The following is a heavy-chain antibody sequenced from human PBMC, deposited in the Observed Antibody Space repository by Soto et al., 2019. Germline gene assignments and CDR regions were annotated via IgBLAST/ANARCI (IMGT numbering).Heavy chain of an antibody. D-gene: IGHD3-3*01. CDR3: AKVYYTGDYYSYGMDG. Sequence: PGGSLRLSCAASGFTFSSYAMSWVRQPPGRRLEWVSAISGSGDYTYYADSVKGRFTISRDNSKNTLYLQVKSLRAEDTAVYYCAKVYYTGDYYSYGMDGWGQGTTDTGSS. CDR1: GFTFSSYA. CDR2: ISGSGDYT. V-gene: IGHV3-23*01. J-gene: IGHJ6*02.